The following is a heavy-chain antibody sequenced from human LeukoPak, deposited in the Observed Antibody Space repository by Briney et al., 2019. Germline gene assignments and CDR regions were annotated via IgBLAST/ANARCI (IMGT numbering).Heavy chain of an antibody. CDR1: GFTFSSYY. V-gene: IGHV3-74*01. Sequence: GGSLRHSCAASGFTFSSYYMHWVRQAPGKGPVWVSRTSSDGSVTYYADSVKGRFTISRDNAKNTLYLQMNSLRAEDTAVYYCARRYVNYYYGLDVWGQGTTVTVSS. D-gene: IGHD3-16*01. CDR2: TSSDGSVT. CDR3: ARRYVNYYYGLDV. J-gene: IGHJ6*02.